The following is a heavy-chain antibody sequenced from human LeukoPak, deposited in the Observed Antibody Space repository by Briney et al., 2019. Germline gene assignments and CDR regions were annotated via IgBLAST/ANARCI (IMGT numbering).Heavy chain of an antibody. J-gene: IGHJ6*02. CDR2: INHSGST. V-gene: IGHV4-34*01. CDR3: ARGFASYSYGMDV. Sequence: PSETLSLTCAVCGGSFSGYYWSWLRQPPGKGLEWIGEINHSGSTNYNPSLKSRVTISVDTSKNQFSLKLTSVTAADTAVYYCARGFASYSYGMDVWGQGTTVTVSS. CDR1: GGSFSGYY.